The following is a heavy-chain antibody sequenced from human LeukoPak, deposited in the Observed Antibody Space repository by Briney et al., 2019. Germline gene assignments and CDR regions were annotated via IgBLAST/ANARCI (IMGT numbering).Heavy chain of an antibody. V-gene: IGHV1-8*02. CDR3: ARGVTPMMAPRYYMDV. CDR2: MNPNSGNT. D-gene: IGHD3-22*01. J-gene: IGHJ6*03. CDR1: GYTFTGQY. Sequence: ASVKVSCKASGYTFTGQYIHWVRQAPGRGLEWMGWMNPNSGNTGYAQKFQGRVTMTRNTSISTAYMELSSLRSEDAAVYYCARGVTPMMAPRYYMDVWGKGTTVTISS.